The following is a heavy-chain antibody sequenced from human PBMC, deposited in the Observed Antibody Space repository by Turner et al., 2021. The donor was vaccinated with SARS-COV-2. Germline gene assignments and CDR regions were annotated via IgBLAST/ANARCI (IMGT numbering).Heavy chain of an antibody. V-gene: IGHV3-30*18. Sequence: QVQLVESGGGVVQPRRCLRLSCAPSGFTFSRYGMHWVRQAPGKGLEGVAVISYDGSNKNYADYVKGRFTISRDNSKNTLYLQMNSLRAGDTAVYYCAKGGWYYDILTGSYFEYWGQGTLVTVSS. CDR2: ISYDGSNK. J-gene: IGHJ4*02. D-gene: IGHD3-9*01. CDR1: GFTFSRYG. CDR3: AKGGWYYDILTGSYFEY.